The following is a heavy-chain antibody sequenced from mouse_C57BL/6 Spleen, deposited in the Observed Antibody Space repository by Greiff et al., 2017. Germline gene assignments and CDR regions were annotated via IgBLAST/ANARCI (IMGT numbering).Heavy chain of an antibody. V-gene: IGHV1-72*01. CDR3: ARMGRWGYFDV. J-gene: IGHJ1*03. CDR2: IDPVVGGP. D-gene: IGHD4-1*01. CDR1: CYTFTSYW. Sequence: HVQLQQPGAELVKPGASVKLSCKASCYTFTSYWMLWVKQRPGRGLEWIGRIDPVVGGPKYNEKFKSKATLTVDKPSSTAYMQLSSLTSEDSADYYCARMGRWGYFDVWGTGTTVTVSS.